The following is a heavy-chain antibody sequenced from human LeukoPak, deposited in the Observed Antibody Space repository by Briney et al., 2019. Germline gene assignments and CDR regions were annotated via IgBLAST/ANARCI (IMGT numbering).Heavy chain of an antibody. J-gene: IGHJ3*02. Sequence: GASVKVSCKASGYNFTSYYMHWVRQAPGQGLEWMGIINPSGGTTSYAQKLQGRVTVTRDTSTSTVYMELSSLRSEDTAVYYCARDLVVVTGLRTRGSFDIWGRGTMVTVSS. D-gene: IGHD2-21*02. CDR1: GYNFTSYY. CDR3: ARDLVVVTGLRTRGSFDI. CDR2: INPSGGTT. V-gene: IGHV1-46*01.